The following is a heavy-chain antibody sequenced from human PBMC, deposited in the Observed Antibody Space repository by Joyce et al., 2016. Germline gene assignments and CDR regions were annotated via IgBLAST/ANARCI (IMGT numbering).Heavy chain of an antibody. V-gene: IGHV1-69*04. CDR3: TRGRIEYSKTFNAYDI. CDR2: IIPIVGVA. CDR1: GGNFYDYT. D-gene: IGHD2/OR15-2a*01. J-gene: IGHJ3*02. Sequence: VQPVQSGAEVKKPGSSVKVSCKVSGGNFYDYTITWVRQAPGQGLEWMGRIIPIVGVANYARKFRGRVALTADKSTATAYLELNSLRLDDTAMFFCTRGRIEYSKTFNAYDIWGQGTMVTVSS.